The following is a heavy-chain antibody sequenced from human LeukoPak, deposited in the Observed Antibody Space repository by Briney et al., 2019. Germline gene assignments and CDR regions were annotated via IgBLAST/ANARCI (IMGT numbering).Heavy chain of an antibody. V-gene: IGHV1-46*01. D-gene: IGHD3-3*01. CDR3: ARGVNYDFWSGYPAFDY. CDR2: INPSGGST. CDR1: GYTFTSYY. Sequence: ASVKVSCKASGYTFTSYYMHWVRQAPGQGLGWMGIINPSGGSTSYAQKFQGRVTMTRDTSTSTVYMELSSLRSEDTAVYYCARGVNYDFWSGYPAFDYWGQGTLVTVSS. J-gene: IGHJ4*02.